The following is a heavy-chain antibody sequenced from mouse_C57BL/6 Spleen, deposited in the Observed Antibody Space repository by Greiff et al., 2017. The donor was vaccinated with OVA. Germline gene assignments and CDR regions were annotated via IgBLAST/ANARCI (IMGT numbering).Heavy chain of an antibody. Sequence: EVKLVESGEGLVKPGGSLKLSCAASGFTFSSYAMSWVRQTPEKRLEWVAYISSGGDYIYYADTVKGRFTISRDNARNTLYLQMSSLKSEDTAMYYCTRGPTIVSHWYFDVWGTGTTVTVSS. CDR2: ISSGGDYI. D-gene: IGHD2-5*01. V-gene: IGHV5-9-1*02. J-gene: IGHJ1*03. CDR3: TRGPTIVSHWYFDV. CDR1: GFTFSSYA.